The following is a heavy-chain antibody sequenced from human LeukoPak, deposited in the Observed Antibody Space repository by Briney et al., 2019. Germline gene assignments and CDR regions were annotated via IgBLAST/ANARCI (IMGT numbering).Heavy chain of an antibody. D-gene: IGHD4-17*01. CDR2: IYYSGST. Sequence: SQTLSLTCTVSGGSISSGDYYWSWIRQPPGKGLEWIGYIYYSGSTYYNPTLKSRVTISVDTSKNQFSLKLSSVTAADTAVYYCATSTTGDAFDIWGQGTMVTVSS. CDR3: ATSTTGDAFDI. V-gene: IGHV4-30-4*08. CDR1: GGSISSGDYY. J-gene: IGHJ3*02.